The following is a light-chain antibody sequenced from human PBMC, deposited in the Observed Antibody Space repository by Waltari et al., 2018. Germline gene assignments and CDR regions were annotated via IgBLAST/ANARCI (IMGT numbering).Light chain of an antibody. V-gene: IGKV3-20*01. CDR2: RAS. CDR3: QQQGTLPAK. Sequence: DIVLTQSPGTASLSPGARATLSCRASQSVGSGSLAWYQQKPGQAPRLVIYRASRRATGIPDMFSGSGSGTDFSLTISRMEPEDFAVYDCQQQGTLPAKFGQGTKVEIK. J-gene: IGKJ1*01. CDR1: QSVGSGS.